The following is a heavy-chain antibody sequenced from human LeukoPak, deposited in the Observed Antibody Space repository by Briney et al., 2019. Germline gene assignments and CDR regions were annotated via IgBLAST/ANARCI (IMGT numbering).Heavy chain of an antibody. D-gene: IGHD3-22*01. Sequence: QPGGSLRLSCAASGFTFNKYWMNWVRQAPGKGLEWVANIKQDGSEKYYVDSVKGRFTISRDNAKNSLFLQMNSLRAEDTAVYYCARGRDYYDSSGYDAFDIWGQGTMVTVSS. CDR3: ARGRDYYDSSGYDAFDI. V-gene: IGHV3-7*01. CDR2: IKQDGSEK. CDR1: GFTFNKYW. J-gene: IGHJ3*02.